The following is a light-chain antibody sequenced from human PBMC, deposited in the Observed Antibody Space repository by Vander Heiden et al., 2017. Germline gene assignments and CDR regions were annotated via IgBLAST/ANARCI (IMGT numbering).Light chain of an antibody. CDR2: EVT. Sequence: QSALSQPASVSGSPGQSITISFTGTSSDVGSYNLVSWYQQLPGKAPKLMLYEVTKRPSGVSNRFSGSKSGNTASLTISGLQAEDEADYYCCSRAVSSAFYVFGTGTKVTVL. CDR3: CSRAVSSAFYV. CDR1: SSDVGSYNL. V-gene: IGLV2-23*02. J-gene: IGLJ1*01.